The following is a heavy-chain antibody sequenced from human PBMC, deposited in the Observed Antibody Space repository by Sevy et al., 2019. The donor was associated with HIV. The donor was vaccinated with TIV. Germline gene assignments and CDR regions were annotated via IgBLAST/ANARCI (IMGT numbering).Heavy chain of an antibody. CDR2: LIGGGRHT. V-gene: IGHV3-23*01. Sequence: GGSLRLSCAASGFPFSSYAMSWVRQAPGRGLEWVSTLIGGGRHTYYADSVTGRFIISRDNSRNTLYLQMNSLRAEDTAIYYCAKRRVQSGLSGGGANYGMDVCGRGTTDTVSS. J-gene: IGHJ6*02. D-gene: IGHD2-8*02. CDR3: AKRRVQSGLSGGGANYGMDV. CDR1: GFPFSSYA.